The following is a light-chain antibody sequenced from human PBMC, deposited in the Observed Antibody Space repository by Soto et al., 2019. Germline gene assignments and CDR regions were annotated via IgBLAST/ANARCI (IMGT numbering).Light chain of an antibody. CDR3: QQYNSYWT. V-gene: IGKV1-17*01. CDR1: QGIAND. Sequence: DIQMTQSPSSLSASVGDRVTFTCRASQGIANDLAWYQQKPTKAPKRLIYAASSLQSGVPSRFSGSGAGTEFTLTISSLQPEDFGTYYCQQYNSYWTFGQGTKVEIK. CDR2: AAS. J-gene: IGKJ1*01.